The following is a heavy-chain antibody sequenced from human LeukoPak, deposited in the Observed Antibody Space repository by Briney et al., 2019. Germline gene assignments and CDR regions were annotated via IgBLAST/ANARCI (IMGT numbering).Heavy chain of an antibody. Sequence: GGSLRLSCAASGFTFSSYSMNWVRQAPGKGLEWVASISSSSSYIYYADSVKGRFTISRDNAKNSLYLQMDSLRAEDTALYYCARGIRFLEWLSGFDYWGQGTLVTVSS. J-gene: IGHJ4*02. D-gene: IGHD3-3*01. CDR2: ISSSSSYI. CDR3: ARGIRFLEWLSGFDY. CDR1: GFTFSSYS. V-gene: IGHV3-21*04.